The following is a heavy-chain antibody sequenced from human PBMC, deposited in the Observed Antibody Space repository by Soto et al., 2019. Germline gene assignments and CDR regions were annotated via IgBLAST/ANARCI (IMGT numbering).Heavy chain of an antibody. J-gene: IGHJ4*02. CDR1: AGTFSDYI. CDR2: INHSGSA. D-gene: IGHD6-19*01. Sequence: SETLSLTCDVYAGTFSDYIWTWIRQTPGKGRKWIGQINHSGSANYNPSLKSRVTISVHTSSSQFSLELSSVTAADTAVYYCARGFITRSHSSRGWYYLDSWRQGPQVT. CDR3: ARGFITRSHSSRGWYYLDS. V-gene: IGHV4-34*01.